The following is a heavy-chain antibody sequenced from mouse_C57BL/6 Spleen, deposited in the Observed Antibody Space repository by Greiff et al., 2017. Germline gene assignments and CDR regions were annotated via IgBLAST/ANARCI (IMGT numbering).Heavy chain of an antibody. V-gene: IGHV1-64*01. D-gene: IGHD2-1*01. CDR1: GYTFTSYW. CDR3: ARGNGNSLAY. CDR2: IHPNSGST. Sequence: QVQLQQPGAELVKPGASVKLSCKASGYTFTSYWMHWVKQRPGQGLEWIGMIHPNSGSTNYNEKFKSKATLTVDKSSSTAYMQLSSLTSGDSAVYYCARGNGNSLAYGGQGTLVTVSA. J-gene: IGHJ3*01.